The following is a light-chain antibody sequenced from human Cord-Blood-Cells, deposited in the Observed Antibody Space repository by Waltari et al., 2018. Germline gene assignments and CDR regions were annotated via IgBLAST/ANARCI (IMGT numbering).Light chain of an antibody. J-gene: IGKJ4*01. CDR1: QSVSSN. Sequence: EIVMTQSPATLSVSPGERATLSCRASQSVSSNLAWYQQKPGQAPRLLIYSASTRATGIPARFSGRRSATEVTLSISSLQSEDFAVDYCPQYNNWPPLPFGGGTKVEIK. CDR2: SAS. CDR3: PQYNNWPPLP. V-gene: IGKV3-15*01.